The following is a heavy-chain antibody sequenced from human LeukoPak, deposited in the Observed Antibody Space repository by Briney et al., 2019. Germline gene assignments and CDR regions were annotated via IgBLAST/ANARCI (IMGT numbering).Heavy chain of an antibody. CDR2: IYYSGSS. CDR3: ARVGVTADFDY. CDR1: GFTFNSYH. Sequence: PGGSLRLSCAASGFTFNSYHMNWVRQPPGKELEWIGSIYYSGSSHYNPSLKSRVSMSRDTAKNQFSLNLSSVTAADTAVYYCARVGVTADFDYWGQGTLVTVSS. V-gene: IGHV4-39*07. J-gene: IGHJ4*02. D-gene: IGHD1-26*01.